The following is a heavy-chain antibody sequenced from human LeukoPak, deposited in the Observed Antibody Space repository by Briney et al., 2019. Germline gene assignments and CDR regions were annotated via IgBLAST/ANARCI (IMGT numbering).Heavy chain of an antibody. J-gene: IGHJ4*02. CDR1: EFAFSSHW. Sequence: GGSLRLSCAASEFAFSSHWMHWVRQAPGKGLVWVSHVKNDGSSTNYADSVKGRFTISRDNAKNSLYLQMNSLRAEDTAVYYCARKTVGDFDYWGQGTLVTVSS. V-gene: IGHV3-74*01. CDR3: ARKTVGDFDY. CDR2: VKNDGSST. D-gene: IGHD1-26*01.